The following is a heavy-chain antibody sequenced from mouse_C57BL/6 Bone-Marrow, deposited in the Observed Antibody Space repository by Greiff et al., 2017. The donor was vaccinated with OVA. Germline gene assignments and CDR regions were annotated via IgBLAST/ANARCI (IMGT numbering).Heavy chain of an antibody. CDR3: TTVYGSSYYWYFDV. D-gene: IGHD1-1*01. CDR1: GFNIKDYY. V-gene: IGHV14-1*01. J-gene: IGHJ1*03. CDR2: IDPEDGYP. Sequence: EVKLMESGAELVRPGASVKLSCTASGFNIKDYYMHWVKQRPEQGLEWIGRIDPEDGYPEYAPKFPGKATMTADTSAKPAYLQLSRLTSVDTAVYYCTTVYGSSYYWYFDVRGTGTTVTVSS.